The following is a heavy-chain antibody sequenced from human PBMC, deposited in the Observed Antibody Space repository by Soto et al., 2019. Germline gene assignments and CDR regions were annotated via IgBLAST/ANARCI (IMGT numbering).Heavy chain of an antibody. D-gene: IGHD4-17*01. CDR2: ISDTSSYT. V-gene: IGHV3-11*06. CDR3: ARGYARMTTMTTCPDY. Sequence: GGALNLSSVASVSTFSADYINWIREAPGKGLEWLSHISDTSSYTKYADSVKGRFTISRDNAKNSLYLQMNNLRAEDTAVYYCARGYARMTTMTTCPDYWGQGTLVTVS. CDR1: VSTFSADY. J-gene: IGHJ4*02.